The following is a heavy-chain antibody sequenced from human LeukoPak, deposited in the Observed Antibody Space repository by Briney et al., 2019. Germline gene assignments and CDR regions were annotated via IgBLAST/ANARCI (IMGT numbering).Heavy chain of an antibody. D-gene: IGHD2-2*01. CDR3: ARAQPVERPYIVVVPAASFDY. Sequence: GGSLRLSCVASGFTFSSYGMHWVRQAPGKGLEWVAVISYNEDAKIYADSVKGRFTISRDNSKNTLYLQMNSLRAEDTAVYCCARAQPVERPYIVVVPAASFDYWGQGTLVTVSS. CDR1: GFTFSSYG. J-gene: IGHJ4*02. V-gene: IGHV3-30*03. CDR2: ISYNEDAK.